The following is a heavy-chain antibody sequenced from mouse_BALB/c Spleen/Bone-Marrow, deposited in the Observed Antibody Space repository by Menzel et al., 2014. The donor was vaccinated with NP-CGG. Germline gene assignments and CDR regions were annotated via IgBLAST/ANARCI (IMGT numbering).Heavy chain of an antibody. CDR2: ISNGGGST. CDR3: ARGLYYRPFAY. D-gene: IGHD2-14*01. V-gene: IGHV5-12*02. Sequence: EVMLVESGGGLVQPGGSLKLSCATSGSTFSDYYMYWVRQTPEKRLEWVAYISNGGGSTYYPDTVKGRFTISRDNAKNTLYLQMSRLKSEDTAMYYCARGLYYRPFAYWGQGTLVTVSA. J-gene: IGHJ3*01. CDR1: GSTFSDYY.